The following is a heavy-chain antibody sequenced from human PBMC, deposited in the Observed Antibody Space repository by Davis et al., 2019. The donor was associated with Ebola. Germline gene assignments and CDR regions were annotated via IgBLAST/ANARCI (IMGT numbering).Heavy chain of an antibody. CDR2: IIPIIYTP. J-gene: IGHJ4*02. V-gene: IGHV1-69*06. Sequence: SSVPVPCMSSGDILSSYAVNSVRQAPAAGFEWMGGIIPIIYTPDYARKSQGRLTITADTSTSTAYVELSSLTYEDTAIYFCASRGPLTAYSAPTKWYWDRGTLVTVSS. CDR1: GDILSSYA. CDR3: ASRGPLTAYSAPTKWY. D-gene: IGHD2-15*01.